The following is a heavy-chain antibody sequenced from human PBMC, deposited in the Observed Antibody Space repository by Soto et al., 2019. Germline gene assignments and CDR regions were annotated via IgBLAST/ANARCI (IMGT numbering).Heavy chain of an antibody. CDR1: GGSISSYY. CDR3: ARGPYCGDECYFAY. D-gene: IGHD2-21*01. J-gene: IGHJ4*02. CDR2: IYNSGTT. Sequence: LSLTCSVFGGSISSYYWSWIRQPAGKGLEWIGRIYNSGTTNYNPSLESRVTMSVDPSKNQISLKLSSATAADTAIYYCARGPYCGDECYFAYWGQGTLVTVSS. V-gene: IGHV4-4*07.